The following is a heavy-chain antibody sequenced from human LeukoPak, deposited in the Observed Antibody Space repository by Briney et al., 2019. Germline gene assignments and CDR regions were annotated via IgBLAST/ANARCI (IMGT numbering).Heavy chain of an antibody. CDR1: GFTFSSYG. Sequence: GGTLRLSCAASGFTFSSYGMSWVRQAPGKGLEWVSSLSGSGGSTYYADSVKGRFTISRDNSKNTLYLQMNSLRAEDTAVYYCARAPHYDFWSGYPNYYYYMDVWGKGTTVTVSS. D-gene: IGHD3-3*01. CDR3: ARAPHYDFWSGYPNYYYYMDV. CDR2: LSGSGGST. V-gene: IGHV3-23*01. J-gene: IGHJ6*03.